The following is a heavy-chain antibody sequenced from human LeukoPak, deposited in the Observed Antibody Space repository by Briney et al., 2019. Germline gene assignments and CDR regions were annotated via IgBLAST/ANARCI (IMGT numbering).Heavy chain of an antibody. CDR2: IYYSGST. CDR3: ARPDSGEAFDI. D-gene: IGHD1-26*01. Sequence: SETLSLTCTVSGGSISSYYWSWIRQPPGKGLKWIGYIYYSGSTNYNPSLKSRVTISVDTSKNQFSLKLSSVTAADTAVYYCARPDSGEAFDIWGQGTMVTVSS. V-gene: IGHV4-59*08. J-gene: IGHJ3*02. CDR1: GGSISSYY.